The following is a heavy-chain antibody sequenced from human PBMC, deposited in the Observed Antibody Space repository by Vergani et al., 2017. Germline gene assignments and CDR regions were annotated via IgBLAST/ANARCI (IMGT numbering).Heavy chain of an antibody. V-gene: IGHV3-11*06. J-gene: IGHJ4*02. CDR3: AKLGGIAVAGMGY. CDR1: GFTFSDYY. CDR2: ISSSSSYT. D-gene: IGHD6-19*01. Sequence: QVQLVESGGGLVKPGGSLRLSCAASGFTFSDYYMSWIRQAPGKGLEWVSYISSSSSYTNYADSVKGRFTISRDNSKNTLYLQMNSLRAEDTAVYYCAKLGGIAVAGMGYWGQGTLVTVSS.